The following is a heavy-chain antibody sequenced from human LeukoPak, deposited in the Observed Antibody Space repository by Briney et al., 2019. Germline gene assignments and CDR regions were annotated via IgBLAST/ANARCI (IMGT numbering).Heavy chain of an antibody. CDR2: IRYDGSNI. CDR1: GFTFSSYG. D-gene: IGHD5-18*01. J-gene: IGHJ4*02. V-gene: IGHV3-30*02. CDR3: AKVDTAMGGFDY. Sequence: GGSLRLSCAASGFTFSSYGMHWVRQAPGKGLEWVACIRYDGSNIYYADSVKGRFTTARDNSKNTLYLQMNSLRSEDRAVYYCAKVDTAMGGFDYWGQGTLVTVSS.